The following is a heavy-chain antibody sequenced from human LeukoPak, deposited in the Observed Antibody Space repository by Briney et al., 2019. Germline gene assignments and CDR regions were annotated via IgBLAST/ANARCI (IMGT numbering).Heavy chain of an antibody. CDR2: IYHSGST. Sequence: PSETLSLTCAVSGYSISSGYYWGWILQPPGKGLEWIGSIYHSGSTYYNPSLKSRVTISVDTSKNQFSLKLSSVTAADTAVYYCAGASYQLPVGNWFDPWGQGTLVTVSS. V-gene: IGHV4-38-2*01. CDR1: GYSISSGYY. D-gene: IGHD2-2*01. J-gene: IGHJ5*02. CDR3: AGASYQLPVGNWFDP.